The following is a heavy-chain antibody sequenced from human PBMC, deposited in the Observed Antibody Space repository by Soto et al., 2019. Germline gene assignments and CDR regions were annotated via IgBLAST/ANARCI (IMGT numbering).Heavy chain of an antibody. D-gene: IGHD2-8*01. CDR3: ARGGFCSSGVCYWGDGYYNYMDV. J-gene: IGHJ6*03. Sequence: SETLSLTCAVYGGSFSDYYGSWIRQPPGKGLEWIGEINHSGSTNYNPTLKSRVTISVDTSKTQFSLKLSSVTAADTAVYYCARGGFCSSGVCYWGDGYYNYMDVWGKGTTVTVSS. V-gene: IGHV4-34*01. CDR1: GGSFSDYY. CDR2: INHSGST.